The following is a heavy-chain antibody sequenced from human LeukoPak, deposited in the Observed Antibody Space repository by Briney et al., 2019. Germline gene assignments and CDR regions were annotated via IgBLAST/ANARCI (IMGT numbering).Heavy chain of an antibody. CDR1: GYTFTSYG. V-gene: IGHV1-18*01. CDR3: ARMGVYSGYATH. J-gene: IGHJ4*02. Sequence: ASVKVSCQASGYTFTSYGLSWVRPAPGQGLEWMGWICDYNGNKNYAQKLQGRVTMTTDTSTSTAYMELRRLRCEDTAVYYGARMGVYSGYATHWGQRTLCTVSS. D-gene: IGHD5-12*01. CDR2: ICDYNGNK.